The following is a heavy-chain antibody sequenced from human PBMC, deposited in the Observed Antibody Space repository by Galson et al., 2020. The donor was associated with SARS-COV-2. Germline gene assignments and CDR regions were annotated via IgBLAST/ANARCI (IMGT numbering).Heavy chain of an antibody. CDR1: GFTFSDYY. CDR2: ISDSGRTT. J-gene: IGHJ5*02. V-gene: IGHV3-11*01. D-gene: IGHD2-15*01. CDR3: AREALAAQWFDP. Sequence: GESPQLSCAVSGFTFSDYYVSWIRQAPGKGLERISYISDSGRTTDYADSVKGRFTISRDNSKNSVYLQMHSVRAEDTAVYYCAREALAAQWFDPWGQGTLVTVSS.